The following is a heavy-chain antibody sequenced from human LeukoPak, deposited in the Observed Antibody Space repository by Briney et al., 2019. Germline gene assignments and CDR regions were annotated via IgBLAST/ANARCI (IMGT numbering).Heavy chain of an antibody. CDR2: ISGSGGGT. D-gene: IGHD3-22*01. Sequence: GGSLRLSCEVSGITLSNYGMSWVRQAPGKGLEWVAGISGSGGGTNYADSVKGWFTISRDNSKNTLYLQMNSLRAEDTAVYFCAKRGVVIRVILVGFHKEAYYFDSWGQGALVTVSS. V-gene: IGHV3-23*01. J-gene: IGHJ4*02. CDR1: GITLSNYG. CDR3: AKRGVVIRVILVGFHKEAYYFDS.